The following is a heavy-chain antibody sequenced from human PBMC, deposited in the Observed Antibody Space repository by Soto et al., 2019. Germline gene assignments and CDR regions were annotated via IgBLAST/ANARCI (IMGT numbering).Heavy chain of an antibody. V-gene: IGHV4-61*01. Sequence: SETLSRTCSVSGGSVSSESYYWSWIRQTPGKGLEWIGNVENSGSTKYNPSLKSRVTISVDTSKNQFSLKLSSVTGADTAVYYCARERGDSHCIDPWGQGTLVTVSS. CDR3: ARERGDSHCIDP. CDR2: VENSGST. J-gene: IGHJ5*02. D-gene: IGHD2-21*01. CDR1: GGSVSSESYY.